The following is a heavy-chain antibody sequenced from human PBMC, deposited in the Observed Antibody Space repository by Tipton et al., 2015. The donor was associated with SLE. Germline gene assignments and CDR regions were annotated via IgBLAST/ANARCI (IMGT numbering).Heavy chain of an antibody. CDR1: GYSFTSYW. J-gene: IGHJ6*03. CDR3: ARRARDFYYYMDV. Sequence: VQLVQSGAEVKKPGESLRISCKGSGYSFTSYWIGWVRQMPGKGLEWMGIIYPGDSDTRYGPSFQGQVTISADKSISTAYLQWSSLKASDTAMYYCARRARDFYYYMDVWGKGTTVTVSS. V-gene: IGHV5-51*01. CDR2: IYPGDSDT.